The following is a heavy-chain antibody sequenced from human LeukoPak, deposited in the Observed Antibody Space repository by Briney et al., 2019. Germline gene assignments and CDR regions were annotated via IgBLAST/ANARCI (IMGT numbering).Heavy chain of an antibody. CDR3: ASWPLVDMTTSGLDY. CDR1: GGSISSSSHY. Sequence: SETLSLTCTVSGGSISSSSHYRGWIRQPPGKGLEWIGTIYYSGSAYYNPSLNSRVTISVDTSKNQFSLKLSSVTAADAAVYYCASWPLVDMTTSGLDYWGQGTLVTVSS. V-gene: IGHV4-39*01. D-gene: IGHD5-24*01. J-gene: IGHJ4*02. CDR2: IYYSGSA.